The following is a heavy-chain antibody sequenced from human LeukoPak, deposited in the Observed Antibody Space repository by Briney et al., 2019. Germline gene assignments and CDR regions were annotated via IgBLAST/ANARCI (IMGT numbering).Heavy chain of an antibody. J-gene: IGHJ4*02. CDR1: GGSISSGAYY. CDR2: IGYTGDT. CDR3: ARVAAATTNPRFDY. Sequence: SQTLSLTCTVSGGSISSGAYYWSWVRQLPEKGLDWIGYIGYTGDTYYNPSLRSRATISKDTSKTQFSLRLNSLTAADTAVYYCARVAAATTNPRFDYWGQGTLVTVSS. D-gene: IGHD1-1*01. V-gene: IGHV4-31*03.